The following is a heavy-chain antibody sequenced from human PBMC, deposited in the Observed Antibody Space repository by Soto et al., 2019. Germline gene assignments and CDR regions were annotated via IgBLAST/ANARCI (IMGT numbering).Heavy chain of an antibody. J-gene: IGHJ5*02. CDR1: GDSITSDIYW. CDR3: AREGGYNSGFLNWFDP. CDR2: IYSSGNA. D-gene: IGHD5-18*01. V-gene: IGHV4-61*02. Sequence: QVQLQESGPGLVKPSETLSLTCTVSGDSITSDIYWWSWIRQPAGKALEWIGRIYSSGNANYNASLKSRLTMSLDTSKNQYSLKLASVTAADTAVYFCAREGGYNSGFLNWFDPWGQGTLVTVSS.